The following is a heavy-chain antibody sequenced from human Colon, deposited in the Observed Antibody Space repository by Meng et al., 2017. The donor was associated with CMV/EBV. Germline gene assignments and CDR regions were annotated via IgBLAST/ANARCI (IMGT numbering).Heavy chain of an antibody. V-gene: IGHV1-18*01. CDR2: ISPYSGHT. J-gene: IGHJ4*02. Sequence: ASVKVSCKASGYIFTTFGITWVRQAPGQGPEWMGWISPYSGHTNSAPKFQGRITLTTDTSTSTAYMDLRSLTSDDTAVYYCVRSPNDASGQFRDYWGQGTLVTVSS. CDR3: VRSPNDASGQFRDY. CDR1: GYIFTTFG. D-gene: IGHD2-8*01.